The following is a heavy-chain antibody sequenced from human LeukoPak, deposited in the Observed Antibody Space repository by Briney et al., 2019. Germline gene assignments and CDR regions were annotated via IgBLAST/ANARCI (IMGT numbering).Heavy chain of an antibody. CDR1: GGSISSGNYY. J-gene: IGHJ4*02. Sequence: PSETLSLTCTVSGGSISSGNYYWSWIRQPAGKGLEWIGRVYTSGSTNYNPSLKSRVTISVDTPKNQFSLKLSSVTAADTAVYYCARAFYSSSWLDYWGQGTLVTVSS. V-gene: IGHV4-61*02. D-gene: IGHD6-13*01. CDR2: VYTSGST. CDR3: ARAFYSSSWLDY.